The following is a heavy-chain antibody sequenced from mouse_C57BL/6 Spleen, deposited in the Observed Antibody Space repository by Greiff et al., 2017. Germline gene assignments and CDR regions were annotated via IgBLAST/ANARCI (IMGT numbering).Heavy chain of an antibody. D-gene: IGHD1-1*01. V-gene: IGHV3-6*01. CDR3: ATDDYYGSSSFAY. Sequence: DVQLQESGPGLVKPSQSLSLTCSVTGYSITSGYYWNWIRQFPGNKLEWMGYISYAGSNNYNPSLKNRISITRDTSKNQFFLKLNSVTTEDTATYYCATDDYYGSSSFAYWGQGTLVTVSA. CDR1: GYSITSGYY. J-gene: IGHJ3*01. CDR2: ISYAGSN.